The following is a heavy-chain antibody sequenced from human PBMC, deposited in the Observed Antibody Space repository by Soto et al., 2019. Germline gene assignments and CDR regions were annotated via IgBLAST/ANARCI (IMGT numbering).Heavy chain of an antibody. CDR3: AKTASMTIRDGFDH. D-gene: IGHD4-17*01. V-gene: IGHV3-23*01. CDR2: ISGSGSNP. J-gene: IGHJ4*02. CDR1: GFTFSSYA. Sequence: EVQVLESGGGLVQPGGSLRLSCAASGFTFSSYAMSWVRQAPGQGLEWVSAISGSGSNPYYADSVKGRFTISRDNSKNTLYLQTNSLRAEDTALYYCAKTASMTIRDGFDHLGQGPLVTVSS.